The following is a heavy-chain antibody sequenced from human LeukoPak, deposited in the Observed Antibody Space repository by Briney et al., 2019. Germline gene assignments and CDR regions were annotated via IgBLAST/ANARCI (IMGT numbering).Heavy chain of an antibody. Sequence: PSETLSLTCTVFGDSVSSSNYYWAWFRQPPGKGLDWIGSLYYDGRTYYSPSLESRVTVSVDTSKNQFALKLTSVTAADTAVYYCARCGYYRLDYWGQGTLVTVSS. J-gene: IGHJ4*02. V-gene: IGHV4-39*01. CDR1: GDSVSSSNYY. D-gene: IGHD3-22*01. CDR2: LYYDGRT. CDR3: ARCGYYRLDY.